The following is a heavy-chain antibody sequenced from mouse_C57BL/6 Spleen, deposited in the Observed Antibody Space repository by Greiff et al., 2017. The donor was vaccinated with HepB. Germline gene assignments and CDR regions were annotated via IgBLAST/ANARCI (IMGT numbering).Heavy chain of an antibody. V-gene: IGHV1-82*01. CDR2: IYPGDGDT. Sequence: QVQLQQSGPELVKPGASVKISCKASGYAFSSSWMNWVKQRPGKGLEWIGRIYPGDGDTNYNGKFKGKATLTADKSSITAYMQLSSLTSEDSAVYFCARGPLYYYGSTAWFAYWGQGTLVTVSA. CDR1: GYAFSSSW. CDR3: ARGPLYYYGSTAWFAY. J-gene: IGHJ3*01. D-gene: IGHD1-1*01.